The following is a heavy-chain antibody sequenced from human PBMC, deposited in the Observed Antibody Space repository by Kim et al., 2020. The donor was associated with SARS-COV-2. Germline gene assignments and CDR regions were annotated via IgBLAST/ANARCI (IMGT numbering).Heavy chain of an antibody. J-gene: IGHJ4*02. D-gene: IGHD3-9*01. V-gene: IGHV4-34*01. CDR3: VRGNIWRNLDS. CDR2: IIDGGST. Sequence: SETLSLTCTVYGGSFSGYYWGWVRQSPGKGLEWIGEIIDGGSTDYNPSLKSRVTISLDTSKNQFSLNLTSVTGADTALYSCVRGNIWRNLDSWGQGTLVTVSS. CDR1: GGSFSGYY.